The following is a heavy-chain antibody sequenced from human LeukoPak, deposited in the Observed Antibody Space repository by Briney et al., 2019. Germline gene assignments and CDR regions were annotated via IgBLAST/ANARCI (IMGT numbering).Heavy chain of an antibody. Sequence: KPSETLSLTCAVYGGSFSGYYWSWIRQPPGKGLEWIGEINHSGSTNYNPSLKSRVTISVDTSKNQFSLKLSSVTAADTAVYYCARGPHTAMGSVDYWGQGTLVTVSS. J-gene: IGHJ4*02. V-gene: IGHV4-34*01. CDR1: GGSFSGYY. CDR3: ARGPHTAMGSVDY. D-gene: IGHD5-18*01. CDR2: INHSGST.